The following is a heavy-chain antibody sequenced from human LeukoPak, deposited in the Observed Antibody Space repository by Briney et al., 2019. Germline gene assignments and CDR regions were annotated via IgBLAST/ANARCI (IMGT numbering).Heavy chain of an antibody. Sequence: ASVKVSCKASGGSFSSYAISWVRQAPGQGLEWMGRIIPILGIANYAQKFQGRVTITADKSTSTAYMELSSLRSEDTAVYYCASENGYYYDSSGYYQFDYWGQGTLVTVSS. J-gene: IGHJ4*02. V-gene: IGHV1-69*04. CDR1: GGSFSSYA. CDR2: IIPILGIA. D-gene: IGHD3-22*01. CDR3: ASENGYYYDSSGYYQFDY.